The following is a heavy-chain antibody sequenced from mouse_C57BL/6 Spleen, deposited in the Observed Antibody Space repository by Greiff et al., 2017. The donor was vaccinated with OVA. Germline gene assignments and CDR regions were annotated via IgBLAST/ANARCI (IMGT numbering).Heavy chain of an antibody. CDR3: ARGDGNYDYFDY. Sequence: EVQLQQSGPELVKPGASVKISCKASGYSFTGYYMNWVKQSPEKSLEWIGEINPSTGGTTYNQKFKAKATLTVDKSSSTAYMQLKSLTSEDSAVYYCARGDGNYDYFDYWGQGTTLTVSS. J-gene: IGHJ2*01. CDR1: GYSFTGYY. D-gene: IGHD2-1*01. V-gene: IGHV1-42*01. CDR2: INPSTGGT.